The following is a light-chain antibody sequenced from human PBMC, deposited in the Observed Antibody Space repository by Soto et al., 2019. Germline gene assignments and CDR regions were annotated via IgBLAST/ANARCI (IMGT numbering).Light chain of an antibody. CDR1: PGISHY. J-gene: IGKJ5*01. V-gene: IGKV1-12*01. CDR2: GAS. Sequence: IQMTQSPSSLSASVGDRVTITCRASPGISHYLAWYQKKPGKHPTLLMYGASSLQSGVPSRFSGSGSGTDFNLTISRLQAEDFATYYCQQANSFPITFGQGTRLEIK. CDR3: QQANSFPIT.